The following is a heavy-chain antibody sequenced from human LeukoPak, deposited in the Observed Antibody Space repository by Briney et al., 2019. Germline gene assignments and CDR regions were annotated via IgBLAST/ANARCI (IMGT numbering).Heavy chain of an antibody. V-gene: IGHV3-21*01. CDR1: GFSFTGSS. CDR2: IIINSSYI. D-gene: IGHD3-22*01. CDR3: ARDGGNWYYDSSGFPGGY. Sequence: GGSLRLSCVAPGFSFTGSSMNWVRQAPGKGLEGVSSIIINSSYIYYADSRRGRFNISRDNAKKSLYLQMNSLRAEDTAVYYCARDGGNWYYDSSGFPGGYWGQGTLVTVSS. J-gene: IGHJ4*02.